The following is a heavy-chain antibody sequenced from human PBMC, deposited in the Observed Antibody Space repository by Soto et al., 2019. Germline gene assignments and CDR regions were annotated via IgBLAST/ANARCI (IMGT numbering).Heavy chain of an antibody. D-gene: IGHD3-10*01. CDR3: ARAPQYQLWFGESAWWFDP. V-gene: IGHV1-69*13. CDR1: GGTFSSYA. CDR2: IIPIFGTA. Sequence: ASVKVSCKASGGTFSSYAISWVRQAPGQGLEWMGGIIPIFGTANYAQKFQGRVTITADESTSTAYMELSSLRSEDTAVYYCARAPQYQLWFGESAWWFDPWGQGTLVTVSS. J-gene: IGHJ5*02.